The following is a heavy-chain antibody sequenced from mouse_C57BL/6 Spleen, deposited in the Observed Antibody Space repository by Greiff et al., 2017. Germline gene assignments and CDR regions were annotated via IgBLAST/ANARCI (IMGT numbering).Heavy chain of an antibody. D-gene: IGHD2-3*01. Sequence: VQLQQPGAELVKPGASVKLSCKASGYTFTSYWMQWVKQRPGQGLEWIGEIDPSDSYTNYNQKFKGKATLTVDPSSSTAYMQLSSLTSEDSAVYYCARARWSLYFDYWGQGTTLTVSS. CDR1: GYTFTSYW. CDR3: ARARWSLYFDY. CDR2: IDPSDSYT. V-gene: IGHV1-50*01. J-gene: IGHJ2*01.